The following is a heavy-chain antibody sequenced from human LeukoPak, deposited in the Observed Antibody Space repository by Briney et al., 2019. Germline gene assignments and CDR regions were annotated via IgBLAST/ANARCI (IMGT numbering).Heavy chain of an antibody. D-gene: IGHD3-9*01. Sequence: GGSLRLSCAASGFTFSTYAMSWVRQAPGKGLEWVSAISGSGGTTYYADSVEGRFTISRDNSKNALYLQMNSLRAEDTAVYYCAKGGKGYYKYWGQGTLVTVSS. CDR2: ISGSGGTT. V-gene: IGHV3-23*01. J-gene: IGHJ4*02. CDR3: AKGGKGYYKY. CDR1: GFTFSTYA.